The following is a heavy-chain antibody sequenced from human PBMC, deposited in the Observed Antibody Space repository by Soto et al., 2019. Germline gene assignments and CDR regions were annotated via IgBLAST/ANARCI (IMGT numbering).Heavy chain of an antibody. CDR3: ARGPTGWYGFDY. V-gene: IGHV3-74*01. J-gene: IGHJ4*02. CDR2: LSSDGSRA. D-gene: IGHD6-19*01. Sequence: EVQLVESGGVLVQPGGSLRLSCAASGFSFSTNWMHWVRQAPGKGLVWVSRLSSDGSRANYADSVKGRFTISRDNAKNTLYLQMNSRTAEDTAIYYCARGPTGWYGFDYWGQGTLVTVSS. CDR1: GFSFSTNW.